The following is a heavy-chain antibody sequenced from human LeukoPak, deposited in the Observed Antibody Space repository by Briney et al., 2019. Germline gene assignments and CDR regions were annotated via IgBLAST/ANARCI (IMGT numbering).Heavy chain of an antibody. CDR1: GGSFSGYY. CDR2: INHSGST. V-gene: IGHV4-34*01. Sequence: SETLSLTCAVYGGSFSGYYWSWIRQLPGKGLEWIGEINHSGSTNYNPSLKSRVTISVDTSKNQFSLKLSSVTAADTAVYYCARDIRGDYAVPGDNWFDPWGQGTLITVSS. CDR3: ARDIRGDYAVPGDNWFDP. J-gene: IGHJ5*02. D-gene: IGHD4-17*01.